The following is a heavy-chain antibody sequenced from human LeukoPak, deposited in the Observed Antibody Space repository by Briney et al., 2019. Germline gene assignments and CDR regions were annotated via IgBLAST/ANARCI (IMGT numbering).Heavy chain of an antibody. V-gene: IGHV4-39*01. CDR3: AKPQGYSSSSGAFDI. CDR2: IYYSGST. Sequence: SETLSLTCTVSGGSISSSSYYWGWIRQPPGKGLGWIGSIYYSGSTYYNPSLKSRVTISVDTSKNQFSLKLSSVTAADTAVYYCAKPQGYSSSSGAFDIWGQGTMVTVSS. J-gene: IGHJ3*02. D-gene: IGHD6-13*01. CDR1: GGSISSSSYY.